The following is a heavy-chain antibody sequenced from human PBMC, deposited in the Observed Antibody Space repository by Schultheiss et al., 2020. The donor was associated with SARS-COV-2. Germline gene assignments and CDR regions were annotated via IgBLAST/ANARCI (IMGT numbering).Heavy chain of an antibody. CDR3: AKGLGYFFDY. CDR2: ISGSGGST. Sequence: GGSLRLSCAASGFTFRSYAMSWVRQVPGKGLEWVSAISGSGGSTYYADSVKGRFTISRDNSKNTLYLQMNSLRADDTALYYCAKGLGYFFDYWGQGTLVTVSS. D-gene: IGHD1-26*01. CDR1: GFTFRSYA. V-gene: IGHV3-23*01. J-gene: IGHJ4*02.